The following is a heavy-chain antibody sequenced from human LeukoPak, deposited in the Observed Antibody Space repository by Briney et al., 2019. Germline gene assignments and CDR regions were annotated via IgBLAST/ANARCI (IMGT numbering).Heavy chain of an antibody. V-gene: IGHV3-23*01. J-gene: IGHJ6*02. CDR3: AKDRSYGMDV. D-gene: IGHD3-16*02. CDR1: GFTFSSYA. CDR2: ISGSGGST. Sequence: GGSLRLSCAASGFTFSSYAMSWVRQAPGKGLEWVSAISGSGGSTYYVDSVKGRFTISRDNSKNTLCLQMNSLRAEDTAVYYCAKDRSYGMDVWGQGTTVTVSS.